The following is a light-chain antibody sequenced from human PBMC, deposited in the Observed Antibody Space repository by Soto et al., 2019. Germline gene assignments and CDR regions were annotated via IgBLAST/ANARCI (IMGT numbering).Light chain of an antibody. CDR3: HQRTNWPPET. V-gene: IGKV3-11*01. CDR1: QSVSSY. Sequence: EIVLTQSPATLSLSPGERATLSCRASQSVSSYLAWYQQKPGQAPRLLMYEASTRATGIPARFSGGGSGTDFTLTISSLEPEDFAVYYCHQRTNWPPETFGQGTRLEIK. J-gene: IGKJ5*01. CDR2: EAS.